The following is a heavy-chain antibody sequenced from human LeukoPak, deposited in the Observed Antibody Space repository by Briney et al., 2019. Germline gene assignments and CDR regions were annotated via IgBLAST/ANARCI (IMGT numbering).Heavy chain of an antibody. Sequence: ASVKVSCKASGYTFTSYAMNWVRQAPGQGLEWMGGIIPIFGTANYAQKFQGRVTITADESTSTAYMELSSLRSEDTAVYYCARDGYGDYGGYFDYWGQGTLVTVSS. CDR3: ARDGYGDYGGYFDY. CDR2: IIPIFGTA. J-gene: IGHJ4*02. D-gene: IGHD4-17*01. CDR1: GYTFTSYA. V-gene: IGHV1-69*13.